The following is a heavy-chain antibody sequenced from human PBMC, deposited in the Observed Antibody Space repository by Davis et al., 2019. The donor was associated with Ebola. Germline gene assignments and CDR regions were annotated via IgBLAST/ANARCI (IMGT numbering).Heavy chain of an antibody. CDR2: ISSSSSAI. V-gene: IGHV3-48*02. CDR1: GFTFSSHS. J-gene: IGHJ4*02. D-gene: IGHD6-13*01. CDR3: ARAGAAAGTALDY. Sequence: GESLKISCAASGFTFSSHSMNWVRPAPGKGLECVSYISSSSSAIYYADSVKGRFTISRDNAENSLYLQMNSLRDDDTAVYYCARAGAAAGTALDYWGQGTLVTVSS.